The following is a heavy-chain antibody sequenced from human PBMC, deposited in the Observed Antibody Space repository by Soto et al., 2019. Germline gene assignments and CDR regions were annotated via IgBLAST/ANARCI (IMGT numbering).Heavy chain of an antibody. D-gene: IGHD3-3*01. J-gene: IGHJ6*02. CDR3: ARGYDFWSGALGMDV. CDR1: GGSISSGDYY. CDR2: IYYSGST. V-gene: IGHV4-30-4*01. Sequence: PSETLSLTCTVSGGSISSGDYYWSWIRQPPGKGLEWIGYIYYSGSTYYNPSLKSRVTISVDTSKNQLSLKLSSVTAADTAVYYCARGYDFWSGALGMDVWGQGTTVTVSS.